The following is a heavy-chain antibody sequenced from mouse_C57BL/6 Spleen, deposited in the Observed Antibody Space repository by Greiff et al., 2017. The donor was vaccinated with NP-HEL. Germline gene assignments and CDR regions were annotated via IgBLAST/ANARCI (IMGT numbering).Heavy chain of an antibody. CDR1: GFTFSDYG. J-gene: IGHJ4*01. CDR2: ISSGSSTI. D-gene: IGHD2-5*01. CDR3: ARFYSNGFYAMDY. V-gene: IGHV5-17*01. Sequence: EVKVEESGGGLVKPGGSLKLSCAASGFTFSDYGMHWVRQAPEKGLEWVAYISSGSSTIYYADTVKGRFTISRDNAKNTLFLQMTSLRSEDTAMYYCARFYSNGFYAMDYWGQGTSVTVSS.